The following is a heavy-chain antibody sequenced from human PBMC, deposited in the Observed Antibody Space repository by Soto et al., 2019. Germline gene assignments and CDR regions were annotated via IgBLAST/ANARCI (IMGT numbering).Heavy chain of an antibody. J-gene: IGHJ5*02. CDR3: ASLGYWSGGSCYEGNWFDP. CDR2: IYHSGST. V-gene: IGHV4-4*02. Sequence: QVQLQESGPGLVKPSGTLSLTCAVSGGSISSSNWWSWVRQPPGKGLEWIGEIYHSGSTNYNPSPKSRATISVDKPRNQFSLRLSSVTAADTAVDYYASLGYWSGGSCYEGNWFDPWGQGTLVTVSS. CDR1: GGSISSSNW. D-gene: IGHD2-15*01.